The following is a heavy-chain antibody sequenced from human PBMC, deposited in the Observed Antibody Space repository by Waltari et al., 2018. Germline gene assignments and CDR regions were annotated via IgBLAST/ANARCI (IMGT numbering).Heavy chain of an antibody. CDR1: GFTFSSYW. V-gene: IGHV3-74*01. Sequence: EVQLVESGGGLVQPGGSLRLSCAASGFTFSSYWMHWVRQAPGKGLVWCSRINSDGSSTRYAESVKGGFTISRDNAKNTLYLQMNSLRAEDTAVYYCARWRRLAGFDPWGQGTLVTVSS. CDR2: INSDGSST. J-gene: IGHJ5*02. CDR3: ARWRRLAGFDP. D-gene: IGHD6-19*01.